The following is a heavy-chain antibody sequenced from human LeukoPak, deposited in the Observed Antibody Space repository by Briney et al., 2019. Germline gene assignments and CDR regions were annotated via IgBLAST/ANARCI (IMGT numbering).Heavy chain of an antibody. CDR2: IYYSGST. J-gene: IGHJ5*02. D-gene: IGHD2-15*01. Sequence: SETLSLTCTVSGGSISSSSYYWGWIRQPPGKGLEWIGSIYYSGSTYYNPSLKNRVTISVDTSKNQFSLKLSSVTAADTAVYYCARVVYCSGGSCPNWFDPWGQGTLVTVSS. CDR1: GGSISSSSYY. V-gene: IGHV4-39*07. CDR3: ARVVYCSGGSCPNWFDP.